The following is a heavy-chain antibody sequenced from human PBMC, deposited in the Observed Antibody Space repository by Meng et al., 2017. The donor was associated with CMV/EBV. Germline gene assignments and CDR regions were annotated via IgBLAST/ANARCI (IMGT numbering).Heavy chain of an antibody. CDR3: AGTYYYDSSGYNH. D-gene: IGHD3-22*01. CDR1: GYRCTTYC. CDR2: IDPSDSYT. Sequence: KASGYRCTTYCISWVRQMPGKGREWMGRIDPSDSYTNYSPSFQGHVTISADKSISTAYLQWSSLKASDTAMYYCAGTYYYDSSGYNHWGQGTLVTVSS. J-gene: IGHJ4*02. V-gene: IGHV5-10-1*01.